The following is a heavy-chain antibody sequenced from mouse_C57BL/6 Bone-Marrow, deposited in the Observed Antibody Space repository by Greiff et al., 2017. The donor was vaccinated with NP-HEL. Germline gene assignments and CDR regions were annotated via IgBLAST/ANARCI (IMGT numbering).Heavy chain of an antibody. CDR3: ARDDRTWFAY. D-gene: IGHD2-14*01. Sequence: QVQLKESGAELVRPGASVKLSCKASGYTFTDYYINWVKQRPGQGLEWIARIYPGSGNTYYNEKFKGKATLTAEKSSSTAYMQLSSLTSEDSAVYFCARDDRTWFAYWGQGTLVTVSA. CDR1: GYTFTDYY. J-gene: IGHJ3*01. CDR2: IYPGSGNT. V-gene: IGHV1-76*01.